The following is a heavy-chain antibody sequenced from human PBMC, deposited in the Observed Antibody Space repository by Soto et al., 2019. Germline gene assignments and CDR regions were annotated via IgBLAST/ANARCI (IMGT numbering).Heavy chain of an antibody. J-gene: IGHJ4*02. D-gene: IGHD3-9*01. CDR1: GFTFDDYA. CDR3: AKGWDYDILTGRFDY. V-gene: IGHV3-9*01. Sequence: PGGSLRLSCAASGFTFDDYAMYWVRQAPGKGLEWVSGISWNSGSIGYADSVKGRFTISRDNAKNSLYLQMNSLIREDTAFYYCAKGWDYDILTGRFDYWGQGTLVTVSS. CDR2: ISWNSGSI.